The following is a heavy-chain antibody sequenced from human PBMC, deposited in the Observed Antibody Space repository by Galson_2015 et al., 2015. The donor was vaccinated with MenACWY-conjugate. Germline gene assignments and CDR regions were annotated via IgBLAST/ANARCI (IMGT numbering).Heavy chain of an antibody. Sequence: SVKVSCKASGGTFSSYAISWVRQAPGQGLEWMGGIIPIFGTANYAQKFQGRVTITADESTSTAYMELSSLRSEDTAVYYCARTGYSYGGQNNFDYWGQGTLVTVSS. CDR1: GGTFSSYA. CDR2: IIPIFGTA. J-gene: IGHJ4*02. D-gene: IGHD5-18*01. V-gene: IGHV1-69*13. CDR3: ARTGYSYGGQNNFDY.